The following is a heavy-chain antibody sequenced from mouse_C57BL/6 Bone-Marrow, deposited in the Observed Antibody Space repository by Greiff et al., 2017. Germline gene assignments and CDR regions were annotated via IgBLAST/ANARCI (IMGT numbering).Heavy chain of an antibody. D-gene: IGHD1-1*01. CDR1: GYTFTSYG. CDR2: IYPRSGNT. CDR3: ARRLYRSYWYFDV. V-gene: IGHV1-81*01. J-gene: IGHJ1*03. Sequence: QVQLQQSGAELARPGASVKLSCKASGYTFTSYGISWVKQRTGQGLEWIGEIYPRSGNTYYNEKFKGKATLTADKSSSTAYMELRSLTSEDSAVYFFARRLYRSYWYFDVWGTGTTVTVSS.